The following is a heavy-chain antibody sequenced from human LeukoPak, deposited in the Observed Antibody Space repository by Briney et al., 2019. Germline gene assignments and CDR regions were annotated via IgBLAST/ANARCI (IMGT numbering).Heavy chain of an antibody. Sequence: GGSVRLSCAASGFTFSSYSMNWVRQAPGKGLQWVSGISESGVGSNYADSVKGRFTTSRDNSKNTLYLQMNSLRAEDTAVYYCAKVRVGATIDDWGQGTPIPVSS. CDR1: GFTFSSYS. J-gene: IGHJ4*02. CDR3: AKVRVGATIDD. CDR2: ISESGVGS. V-gene: IGHV3-23*01. D-gene: IGHD1-26*01.